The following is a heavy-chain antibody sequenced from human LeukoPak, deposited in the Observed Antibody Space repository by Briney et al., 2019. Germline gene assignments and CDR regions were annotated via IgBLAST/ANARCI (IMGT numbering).Heavy chain of an antibody. CDR1: GFTFSSYS. V-gene: IGHV3-21*01. CDR3: ARELAADDAFDI. J-gene: IGHJ3*02. Sequence: GRSLRLSCAASGFTFSSYSMNWVRHAPGEGLEWVSSISSSSSYIYYADSVKGRFTISRDNAKNSLYLQMNSLRAEDTAVYYCARELAADDAFDIWGQGTMVTVSS. D-gene: IGHD6-19*01. CDR2: ISSSSSYI.